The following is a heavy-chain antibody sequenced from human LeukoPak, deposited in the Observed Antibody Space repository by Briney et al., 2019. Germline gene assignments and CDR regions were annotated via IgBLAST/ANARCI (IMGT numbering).Heavy chain of an antibody. Sequence: SETLSLTCTVSGGSISNSNNYWGPIRRPPGKGLEWVGSVYSGSVYSSLDSYYNPSLRSRGTISVDTFKNQFSLKLSSVTAADTAVYYCARASVRGVPDYWGQGTLVTVSS. CDR2: VYSGSVYSSLDS. J-gene: IGHJ4*02. D-gene: IGHD3-10*02. CDR3: ARASVRGVPDY. CDR1: GGSISNSNNY. V-gene: IGHV4-39*01.